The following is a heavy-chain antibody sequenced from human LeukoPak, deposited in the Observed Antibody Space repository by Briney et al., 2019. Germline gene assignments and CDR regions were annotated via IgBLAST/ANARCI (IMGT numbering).Heavy chain of an antibody. CDR2: LSSGGATT. D-gene: IGHD3-3*01. CDR1: GFTFSSYA. J-gene: IGHJ5*02. CDR3: AKVILGVNVPHWFDR. Sequence: GGSLRLSCAVSGFTFSSYAMSWVRQAPGKGLAWVSALSSGGATTYYADSVKSRFTISRDNYKNTLYLQMSSLRAEDTAVYYCAKVILGVNVPHWFDRWGQGTLVTVSS. V-gene: IGHV3-23*01.